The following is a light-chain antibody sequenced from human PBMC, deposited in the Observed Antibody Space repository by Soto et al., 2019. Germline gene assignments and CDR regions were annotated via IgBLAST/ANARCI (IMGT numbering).Light chain of an antibody. CDR1: QSVSSN. CDR2: GAF. Sequence: EILMTHSPVTLSVSPGERVTLSCRASQSVSSNLAWYQQKPGQAPSLLIYGAFTRATGIPARFSGTGSGTEFTLTISSLQSEDLALYYCQQYNDWPLTFGQGTKVDIK. V-gene: IGKV3-15*01. J-gene: IGKJ1*01. CDR3: QQYNDWPLT.